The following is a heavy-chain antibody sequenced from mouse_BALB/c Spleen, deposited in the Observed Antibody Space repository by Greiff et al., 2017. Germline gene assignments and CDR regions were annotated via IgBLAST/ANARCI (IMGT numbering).Heavy chain of an antibody. Sequence: VQLKESGGGLVQPGGSLKLSCAASGFTFSSYTMSWVRQTPEKRLEWVAYISNGGGSTYYPDTVKGRFTISRDNAKNTLYLQMSSLKSEDTAMYYCARQGGRDWYFDVWGAGTTVTVSA. J-gene: IGHJ1*01. CDR2: ISNGGGST. CDR3: ARQGGRDWYFDV. D-gene: IGHD3-3*01. V-gene: IGHV5-12-2*01. CDR1: GFTFSSYT.